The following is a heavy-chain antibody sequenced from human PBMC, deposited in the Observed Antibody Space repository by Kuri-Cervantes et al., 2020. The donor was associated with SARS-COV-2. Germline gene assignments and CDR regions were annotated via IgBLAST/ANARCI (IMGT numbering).Heavy chain of an antibody. J-gene: IGHJ3*02. V-gene: IGHV1-69*04. CDR1: GGTFSSYA. Sequence: SVKVSCKASGGTFSSYAISWVRQAPGQGLEWMGRIIPILGIANYAQKFQGRVTITADKSTSTAYMELSSLRSDDTAFYYCAREVAVRVFDIWGQGTMVTVSS. CDR2: IIPILGIA. CDR3: AREVAVRVFDI. D-gene: IGHD2-21*01.